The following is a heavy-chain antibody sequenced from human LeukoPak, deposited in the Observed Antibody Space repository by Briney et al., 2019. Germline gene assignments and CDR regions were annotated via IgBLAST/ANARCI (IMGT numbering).Heavy chain of an antibody. V-gene: IGHV1-8*03. CDR1: GYTFTSYD. J-gene: IGHJ6*03. CDR3: ARTQKDEGSSPLYYYYYYMDV. CDR2: MNPNSGNT. D-gene: IGHD6-6*01. Sequence: GASVKVSCKASGYTFTSYDINWVRQATGQGLEWMGWMNPNSGNTGYAQKFQGRVTITRNTSISTAYMELSSLRSEDTAVYYCARTQKDEGSSPLYYYYYYMDVWGKGTTVTVSS.